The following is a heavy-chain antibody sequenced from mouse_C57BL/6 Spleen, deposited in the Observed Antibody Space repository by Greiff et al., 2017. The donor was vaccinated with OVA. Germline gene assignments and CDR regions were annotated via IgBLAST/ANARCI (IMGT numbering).Heavy chain of an antibody. Sequence: VHVKQSGAELVRPGASVKLSCTASGFNIKDDYMHWVKQRPEQGLEWIGWIDPENGDTEYASKFQGKATITADTSSNTAYLQLSSLTSEDTAVYYCTRGGFAYWGQGTLVTVSA. V-gene: IGHV14-4*01. J-gene: IGHJ3*01. CDR2: IDPENGDT. CDR1: GFNIKDDY. CDR3: TRGGFAY.